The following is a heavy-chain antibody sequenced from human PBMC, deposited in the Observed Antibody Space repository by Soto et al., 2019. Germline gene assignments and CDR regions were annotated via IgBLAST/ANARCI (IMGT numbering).Heavy chain of an antibody. V-gene: IGHV4-34*01. Sequence: SETLSLTCAVYGGSFSGYYWSWIRQPPGKGLEWIGEINHSGSTNYNPSLKSRVTISVDTSKNQFSLKLSSVTAADTAVYYGARARPPYVLRYFDWSPTGGWFDPWGQGTLVTVSS. CDR3: ARARPPYVLRYFDWSPTGGWFDP. J-gene: IGHJ5*02. D-gene: IGHD3-9*01. CDR1: GGSFSGYY. CDR2: INHSGST.